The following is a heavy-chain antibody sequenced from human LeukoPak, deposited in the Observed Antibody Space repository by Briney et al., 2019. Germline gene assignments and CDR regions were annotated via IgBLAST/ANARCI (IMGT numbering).Heavy chain of an antibody. J-gene: IGHJ3*02. V-gene: IGHV3-33*08. D-gene: IGHD5-12*01. CDR3: ARDVVATSDAFDI. CDR1: GFTFSSYA. CDR2: IWYDGSNK. Sequence: GGSLRLSCAASGFTFSSYAMSWVRQAPGKGLEWVADIWYDGSNKYYAESVKGRFTISRDNSKNALYLQMNSLRAEDTAVYYCARDVVATSDAFDIWGQGTMVTVSS.